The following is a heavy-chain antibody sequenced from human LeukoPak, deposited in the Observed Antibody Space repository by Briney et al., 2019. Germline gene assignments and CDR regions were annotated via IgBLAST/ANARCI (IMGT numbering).Heavy chain of an antibody. CDR1: GGSISGYY. CDR3: ARVGGQLGHDAFDI. J-gene: IGHJ3*02. V-gene: IGHV4-59*01. CDR2: IYYSGST. D-gene: IGHD6-6*01. Sequence: SETLSLTCIVSGGSISGYYWSWIRQPPGKGLEWIGYIYYSGSTNYNPSLKSRVTISVDTSKNQFSLKLSSVTAADTAVYYCARVGGQLGHDAFDIWGQGTMVTVSS.